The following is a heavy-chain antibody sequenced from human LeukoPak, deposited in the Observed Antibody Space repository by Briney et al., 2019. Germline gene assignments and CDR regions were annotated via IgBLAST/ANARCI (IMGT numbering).Heavy chain of an antibody. Sequence: SETLSLTCAVYGGSFSGYYWSWIRQPPGKGLEWIGEINHSGSTNYNPSLKSRVTISVDTSKNQFSLKLSSVTAADTAVYYCARLDIVVVPAAIPGNNWLDPWGQGTLVTVSS. J-gene: IGHJ5*02. D-gene: IGHD2-2*02. CDR1: GGSFSGYY. CDR3: ARLDIVVVPAAIPGNNWLDP. CDR2: INHSGST. V-gene: IGHV4-34*01.